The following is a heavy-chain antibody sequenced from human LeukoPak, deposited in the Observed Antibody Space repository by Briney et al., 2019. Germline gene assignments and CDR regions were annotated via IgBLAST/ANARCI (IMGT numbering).Heavy chain of an antibody. CDR3: ARDPGYSGIDY. V-gene: IGHV4-61*01. Sequence: PSETLSLTCTVSGGSVNSGSHYWCWIRQPPGKGLEWIGYIYYSGSTNYNPSLKSRATMSLDTSKNQFSLNLNSVTAADTAVYYCARDPGYSGIDYWGQGTLVTVSS. J-gene: IGHJ4*02. CDR1: GGSVNSGSHY. CDR2: IYYSGST. D-gene: IGHD5-12*01.